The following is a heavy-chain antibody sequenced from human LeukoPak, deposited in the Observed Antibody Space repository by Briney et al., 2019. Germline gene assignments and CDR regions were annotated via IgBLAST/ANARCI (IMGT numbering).Heavy chain of an antibody. CDR2: ISGSGGST. V-gene: IGHV3-23*01. J-gene: IGHJ4*02. D-gene: IGHD4-17*01. Sequence: GGSLRLSCAASGFTFSSYAMSWVRQAPGKGLEWVSAISGSGGSTYYADSVKGRFTISRDNSKNTLHLQMNSLRAEDTAVYYCAKGGRSTVTTYRFDYWGQGTLVTVSS. CDR3: AKGGRSTVTTYRFDY. CDR1: GFTFSSYA.